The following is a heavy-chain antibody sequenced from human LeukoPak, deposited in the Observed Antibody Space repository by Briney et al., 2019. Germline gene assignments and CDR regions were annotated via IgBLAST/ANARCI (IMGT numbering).Heavy chain of an antibody. V-gene: IGHV3-23*01. CDR3: AKGRIGGPASPFAY. CDR2: ISGSGGST. Sequence: PGGSLRLSCAASGFTFNSYAMSWVRQAPGKGLEGVSAISGSGGSTYYADSVKGRFTISRDNSKNTLYLQRHSLRAEDTAVYYCAKGRIGGPASPFAYWGQGTLVTVSS. CDR1: GFTFNSYA. J-gene: IGHJ4*02.